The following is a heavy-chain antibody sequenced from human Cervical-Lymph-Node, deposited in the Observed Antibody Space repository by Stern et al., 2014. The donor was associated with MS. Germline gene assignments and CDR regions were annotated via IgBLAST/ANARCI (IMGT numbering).Heavy chain of an antibody. Sequence: EVQLVESGGGLVQPGRSLRLSCAASGFTFDDYAMHWVRQAPGKGLEWVSGISWNSGSIGYADSVKGRFTISRDNAKNSLYLQMNSLRAEDTALYYCGKGLGSHRGDSGYWGQGTLVTVSS. V-gene: IGHV3-9*01. CDR2: ISWNSGSI. J-gene: IGHJ4*02. CDR3: GKGLGSHRGDSGY. D-gene: IGHD1-26*01. CDR1: GFTFDDYA.